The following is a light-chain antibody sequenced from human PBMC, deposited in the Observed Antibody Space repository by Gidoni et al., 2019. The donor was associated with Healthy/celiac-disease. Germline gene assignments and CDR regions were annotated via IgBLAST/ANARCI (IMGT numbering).Light chain of an antibody. CDR1: QSISSY. J-gene: IGKJ2*01. CDR2: AAS. Sequence: VIWMTQSPSLLSASTGDRVTISCRMSQSISSYLAWYQQKPGKAPELLIYAASTLQSGVPSRFSGSGSGTDFTLTISCLQSEDFATYYCQQYYSFPPTFGQXTKLEIK. CDR3: QQYYSFPPT. V-gene: IGKV1D-8*01.